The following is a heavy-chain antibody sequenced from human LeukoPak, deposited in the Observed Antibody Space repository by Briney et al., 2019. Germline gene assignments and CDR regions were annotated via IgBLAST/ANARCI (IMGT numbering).Heavy chain of an antibody. CDR1: GGSISSGDYY. Sequence: SETLSLTCTVSGGSISSGDYYWSWIRQPPGKGLEWIGYTYYSGSTYYNPSLKSRVTISVDTSKNQFSLKLSSVTAADTAVYYCARESSSGYFYAFDIWGQGTMVTVSS. CDR2: TYYSGST. D-gene: IGHD3-22*01. V-gene: IGHV4-30-4*02. J-gene: IGHJ3*02. CDR3: ARESSSGYFYAFDI.